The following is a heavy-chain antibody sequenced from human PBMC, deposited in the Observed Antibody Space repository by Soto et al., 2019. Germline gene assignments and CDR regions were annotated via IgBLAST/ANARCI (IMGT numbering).Heavy chain of an antibody. J-gene: IGHJ5*02. V-gene: IGHV3-23*01. CDR3: AKDLDPNGWKYVPAYLFDP. CDR2: ISGSGGST. CDR1: GFTFSSYA. D-gene: IGHD1-7*01. Sequence: GSLRLSCAASGFTFSSYAMSWVRQAPGKGLEWVSAISGSGGSTYYADSVKGRFTISRDNSKNTLYLQMNSLRAEDTAVYYCAKDLDPNGWKYVPAYLFDPWGQGTLVTVSS.